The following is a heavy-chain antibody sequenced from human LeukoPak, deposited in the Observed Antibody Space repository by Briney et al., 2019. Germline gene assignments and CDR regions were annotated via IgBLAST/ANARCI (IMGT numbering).Heavy chain of an antibody. D-gene: IGHD5-18*01. J-gene: IGHJ4*02. V-gene: IGHV1-69*05. CDR2: IIPIFGTA. CDR3: AAINVDTAMAVFDY. Sequence: SSVKVSCKASGGTFSSYAISWVRQAPGQGLEWMGRIIPIFGTANYAQKFQGRVTITTDESTSTAYMELSSLRSEDTAVYYCAAINVDTAMAVFDYWGQGTLVTVSS. CDR1: GGTFSSYA.